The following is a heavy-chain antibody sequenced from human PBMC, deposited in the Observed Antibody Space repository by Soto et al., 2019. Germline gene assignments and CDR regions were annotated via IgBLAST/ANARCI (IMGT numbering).Heavy chain of an antibody. CDR2: IYYSGRT. Sequence: PSETLSLTCIVSGESISSSSYYWGWIRQPPGKGLEWIGSIYYSGRTYYNPSFKSRVTISIDTSKNQFSLKLSSVTATDTAVYYCARQRTTVVTQAYFDNGVQGALVTVYS. V-gene: IGHV4-39*01. CDR1: GESISSSSYY. J-gene: IGHJ4*02. CDR3: ARQRTTVVTQAYFDN. D-gene: IGHD2-21*02.